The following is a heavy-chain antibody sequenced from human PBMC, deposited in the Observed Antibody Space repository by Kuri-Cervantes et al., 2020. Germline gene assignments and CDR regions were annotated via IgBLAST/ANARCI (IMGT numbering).Heavy chain of an antibody. Sequence: SETLSLTCAVSGGSITTSSWWSWVRQPPGKGLEWIGEIYHSGSTNYNPSLKSRVTISVDKSKNQFSLKLSSVTAADTAVYYCARGLCSSTSCYMDVWGKGTTVTVSS. D-gene: IGHD2-2*01. J-gene: IGHJ6*03. V-gene: IGHV4-4*02. CDR2: IYHSGST. CDR3: ARGLCSSTSCYMDV. CDR1: GGSITTSSW.